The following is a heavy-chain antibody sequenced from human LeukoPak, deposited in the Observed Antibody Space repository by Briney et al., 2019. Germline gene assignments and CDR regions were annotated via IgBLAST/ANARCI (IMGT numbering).Heavy chain of an antibody. CDR2: ISGSGGST. Sequence: GGSLRLSCAASGFTFSSYAMSWVRQAPGKGLEWVSAISGSGGSTYYADSVKGRFTISRDNSKNTLYLQMNSLRAEDTAVYYCAKVEDIVVVPAAPTLDYWGQGTLVTVSS. V-gene: IGHV3-23*01. CDR3: AKVEDIVVVPAAPTLDY. J-gene: IGHJ4*02. D-gene: IGHD2-2*01. CDR1: GFTFSSYA.